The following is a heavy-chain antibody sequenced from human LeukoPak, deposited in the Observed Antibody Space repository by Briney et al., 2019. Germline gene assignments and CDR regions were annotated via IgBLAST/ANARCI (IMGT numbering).Heavy chain of an antibody. J-gene: IGHJ5*02. V-gene: IGHV4-39*07. Sequence: SETLSLTCTVSGGSISSSSYYWGWIRQPPGKGLEWIGSIYYSGSTYYNPPLKSRVTISVDTSKNQFSLKLSSVTAADTAVYYCAREAAMVRYSTNWFDPWGQGTLVTVSS. CDR2: IYYSGST. CDR1: GGSISSSSYY. CDR3: AREAAMVRYSTNWFDP. D-gene: IGHD5-18*01.